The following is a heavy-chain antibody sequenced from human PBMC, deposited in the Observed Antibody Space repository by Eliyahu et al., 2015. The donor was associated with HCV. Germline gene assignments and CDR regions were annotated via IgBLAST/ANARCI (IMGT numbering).Heavy chain of an antibody. D-gene: IGHD1-26*01. CDR3: VREGAGGYCDY. J-gene: IGHJ4*02. CDR1: GSSINXGHY. V-gene: IGHV4-38-2*02. CDR2: IYGGGNT. Sequence: QVQLQESGPGLVKASETLSLTCTVSGSSINXGHYWGWXRQPPGKGPEWIGSIYGGGNTNYRASLKSRLTISEDTSKNQFSLKLRSVTAADTAMYYCVREGAGGYCDYWGQGTLVTVSS.